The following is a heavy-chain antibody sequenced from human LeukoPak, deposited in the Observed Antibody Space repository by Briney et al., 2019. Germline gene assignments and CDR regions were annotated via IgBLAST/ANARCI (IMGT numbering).Heavy chain of an antibody. Sequence: SETLSLTWPVSGASISSSSYYWGWLRQPPGKGLEWIGSIYYSGSTYYNPSLKSRVTISVDTSKNQFSLKLSSVAAADTAVYFCARGPWEYSSGDSWGQGTLVTVSS. J-gene: IGHJ4*02. CDR1: GASISSSSYY. CDR3: ARGPWEYSSGDS. D-gene: IGHD6-19*01. CDR2: IYYSGST. V-gene: IGHV4-39*01.